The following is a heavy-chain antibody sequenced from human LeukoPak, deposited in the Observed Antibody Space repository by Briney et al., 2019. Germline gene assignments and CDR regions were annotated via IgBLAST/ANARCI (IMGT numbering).Heavy chain of an antibody. D-gene: IGHD3-10*01. V-gene: IGHV3-23*01. CDR2: ISGSGGST. CDR3: XXXPPRGVRGVPTDH. CDR1: GFTFSSYA. Sequence: GGSLRLSCAASGFTFSSYAMSWVRQAPGKGLEWVSAISGSGGSTYYADSVKGRFTISRDNSKNTLYLQMNSLRAEDTAVYYCXXXPPRGVRGVPTDHWGQGTLVTVSS. J-gene: IGHJ4*02.